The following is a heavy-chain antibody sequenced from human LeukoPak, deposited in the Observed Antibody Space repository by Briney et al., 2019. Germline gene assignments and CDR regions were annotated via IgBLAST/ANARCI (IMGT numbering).Heavy chain of an antibody. D-gene: IGHD1-26*01. J-gene: IGHJ3*02. CDR3: ARGYPGDAFDI. CDR1: GYTFTGYY. V-gene: IGHV1-2*02. CDR2: INPSSGGT. Sequence: ASVKVSCKASGYTFTGYYMHWVRQAPGQGLEWMGWINPSSGGTNYVQKFQGRVTMTRDTSISTAYMELSRLRSDDTAVYYCARGYPGDAFDIWGQGTMVTVSS.